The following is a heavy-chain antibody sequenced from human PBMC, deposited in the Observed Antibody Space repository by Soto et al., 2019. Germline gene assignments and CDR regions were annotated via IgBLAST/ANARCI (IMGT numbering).Heavy chain of an antibody. J-gene: IGHJ4*02. Sequence: ASVKGSCKAAGYSFTSYDINWVRQATGQGLEWMGWMNPNSGNTGYAQKFQGRVTMTRNTSISTAYMELSSLRSEDTAVYYCARRVAIGYCSGGSCRGLDYWGQGTLVTVSS. CDR3: ARRVAIGYCSGGSCRGLDY. CDR2: MNPNSGNT. V-gene: IGHV1-8*01. CDR1: GYSFTSYD. D-gene: IGHD2-15*01.